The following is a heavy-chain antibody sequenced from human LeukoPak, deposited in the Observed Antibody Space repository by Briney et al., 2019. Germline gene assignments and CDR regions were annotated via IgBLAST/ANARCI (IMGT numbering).Heavy chain of an antibody. Sequence: SVKVPCKASGGAFSSYAISWVRQAPGQGLEWMGGIIPIFGTANYAQKFQGRVTITADESTSTAYMELSRLRSEDTAVYYCAREGRRDGYNLPFDYWGQGILVTVSS. CDR2: IIPIFGTA. D-gene: IGHD5-24*01. CDR1: GGAFSSYA. CDR3: AREGRRDGYNLPFDY. V-gene: IGHV1-69*13. J-gene: IGHJ4*02.